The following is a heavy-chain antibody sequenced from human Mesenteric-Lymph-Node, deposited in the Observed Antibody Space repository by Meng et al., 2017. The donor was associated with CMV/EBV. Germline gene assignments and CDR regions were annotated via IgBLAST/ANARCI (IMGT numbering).Heavy chain of an antibody. CDR2: IRNKAQGATT. Sequence: GESLKISCAASGFTFSSYSMNWVRQAPGKGLEWVSFIRNKAQGATTEYAASVKGRFTISRDDSKSIVYLQMNSLKSADTAVYYCTPWRGFSWSDYWGQGALVTVFS. CDR1: GFTFSSYS. CDR3: TPWRGFSWSDY. V-gene: IGHV3-49*04. D-gene: IGHD3-10*01. J-gene: IGHJ4*02.